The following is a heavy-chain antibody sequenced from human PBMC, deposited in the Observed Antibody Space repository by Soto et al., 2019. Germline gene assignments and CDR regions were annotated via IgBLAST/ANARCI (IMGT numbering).Heavy chain of an antibody. J-gene: IGHJ1*01. Sequence: EVQLLESGGGLVQPGGSLRLSCAASGFTCSGYAMSWVRQAPGRGLEWVSSISGSGGTTYYADSVKGRFTISRDNSKNTLYLQMNSLRAEDTAVYYCASRVTKYFQYWGQGTLVTVSS. CDR3: ASRVTKYFQY. D-gene: IGHD4-17*01. V-gene: IGHV3-23*01. CDR1: GFTCSGYA. CDR2: ISGSGGTT.